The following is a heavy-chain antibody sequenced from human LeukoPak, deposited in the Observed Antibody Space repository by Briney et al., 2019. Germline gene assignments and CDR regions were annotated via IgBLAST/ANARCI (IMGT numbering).Heavy chain of an antibody. J-gene: IGHJ4*02. CDR3: AKDGYGSGSYYDY. V-gene: IGHV3-7*03. Sequence: GGSLRLSCVASGITFSNHWMKWVRQAPGKGLEWVANIKQDGSEKFYVDSVKGRFTISRDNAKNSLYLQMNSLRAEDTAVYYCAKDGYGSGSYYDYWGQGTLVTVSS. CDR1: GITFSNHW. CDR2: IKQDGSEK. D-gene: IGHD3-10*01.